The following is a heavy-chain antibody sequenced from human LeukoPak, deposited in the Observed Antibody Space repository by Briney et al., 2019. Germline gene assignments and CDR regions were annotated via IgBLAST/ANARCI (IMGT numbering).Heavy chain of an antibody. D-gene: IGHD3-16*02. CDR3: ARGFADFVWGSYPSSY. Sequence: GGSLRLSCAASGFTFSSYWMHWVRQAPGKGLEWVSSITGSSTYIHYADSVKGRFTISRDNAKNSLYLQMNSLRAEDTAVYYCARGFADFVWGSYPSSYWGQGILVTVSS. CDR1: GFTFSSYW. J-gene: IGHJ4*02. CDR2: ITGSSTYI. V-gene: IGHV3-21*01.